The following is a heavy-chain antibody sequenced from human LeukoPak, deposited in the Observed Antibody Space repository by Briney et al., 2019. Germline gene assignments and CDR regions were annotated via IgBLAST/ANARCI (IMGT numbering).Heavy chain of an antibody. V-gene: IGHV1-69*13. D-gene: IGHD3-3*01. Sequence: ASVKVSCKASGGTFSSYAISWVRQAPGQGLEWMGGIIPIFGTANYAQKFQGRVTITADESTSTAYMELSSLRSEDTAVYYCARSLIGGGLEWLSTGYDYWGPGTLVTVSS. CDR1: GGTFSSYA. CDR3: ARSLIGGGLEWLSTGYDY. J-gene: IGHJ4*02. CDR2: IIPIFGTA.